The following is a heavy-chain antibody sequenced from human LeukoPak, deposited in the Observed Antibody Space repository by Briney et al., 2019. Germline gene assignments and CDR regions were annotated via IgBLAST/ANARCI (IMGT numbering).Heavy chain of an antibody. D-gene: IGHD3-22*01. CDR3: ARGLNSYDLSGLLDY. CDR1: GYTFTSLG. J-gene: IGHJ4*02. CDR2: ISTYNGNT. V-gene: IGHV1-18*01. Sequence: GASVKVSCKASGYTFTSLGISWVRQAPGQGLEWLGWISTYNGNTNYAPKLQGRVTMTTDTSTSTAYMELRSLRSDDTAVYYCARGLNSYDLSGLLDYWGQGTLVTVSS.